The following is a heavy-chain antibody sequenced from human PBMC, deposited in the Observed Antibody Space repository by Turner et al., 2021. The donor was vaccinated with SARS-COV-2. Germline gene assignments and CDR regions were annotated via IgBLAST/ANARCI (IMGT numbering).Heavy chain of an antibody. D-gene: IGHD2-2*01. CDR2: ISSSSSYI. CDR1: GFTFSSYS. J-gene: IGHJ6*02. V-gene: IGHV3-21*01. Sequence: EVQLVESGGGLVKPGGSIRLSCAASGFTFSSYSMNWVRQAPGKGLEGVSSISSSSSYIYYADSVKGRFTISRDNAKNSLYLQMNSLRAEDTAVYYCARDHRPVVVPAAKRAGSYYYGMDVWGQGTTVTVSS. CDR3: ARDHRPVVVPAAKRAGSYYYGMDV.